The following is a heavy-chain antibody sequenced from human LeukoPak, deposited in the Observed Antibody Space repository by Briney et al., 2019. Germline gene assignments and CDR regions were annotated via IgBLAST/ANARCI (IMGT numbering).Heavy chain of an antibody. V-gene: IGHV3-30*18. CDR1: GFTFSSYG. J-gene: IGHJ4*02. Sequence: GGSLRLSCAASGFTFSSYGMHWVRQAPGKGREWVAVISYDGSNKYYADSVKGRFTISRDNSKNTLYLQMNSLRAEDTAVYYCAKNYPYGSGEGIDYWGQGTLVTVSS. D-gene: IGHD3-10*01. CDR3: AKNYPYGSGEGIDY. CDR2: ISYDGSNK.